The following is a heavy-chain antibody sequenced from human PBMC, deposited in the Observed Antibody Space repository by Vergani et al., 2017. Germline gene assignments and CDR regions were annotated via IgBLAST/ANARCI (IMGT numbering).Heavy chain of an antibody. CDR3: ARVGDRRTYGDAFEI. CDR1: NDSVSNTFYY. Sequence: QVQLQESGPGLVKPSETLSLTCTVSNDSVSNTFYYWGWIRQTPGKGLEWIGSIYYSGSTYYNPSLESRVTMSVDTSKSQFSLKLTSMTVADTGVYYCARVGDRRTYGDAFEIWGQGTVVIVSS. J-gene: IGHJ3*02. CDR2: IYYSGST. V-gene: IGHV4-39*07. D-gene: IGHD3-16*01.